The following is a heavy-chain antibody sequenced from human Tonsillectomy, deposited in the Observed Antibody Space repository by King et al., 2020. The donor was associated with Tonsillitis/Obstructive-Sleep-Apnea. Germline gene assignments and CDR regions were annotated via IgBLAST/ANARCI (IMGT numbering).Heavy chain of an antibody. Sequence: QVQLQESGPGLVKPSETLSLTCTVSGGSISGHYWSWIRQPPGKGLEWIGYIYYSEITNYNPSLKSRVTISLDTPKNHFSLKVSSVTAADTAVYYCAREGDLDAFDIWGQGTMVTVSS. J-gene: IGHJ3*02. V-gene: IGHV4-59*11. CDR1: GGSISGHY. CDR2: IYYSEIT. D-gene: IGHD3-16*01. CDR3: AREGDLDAFDI.